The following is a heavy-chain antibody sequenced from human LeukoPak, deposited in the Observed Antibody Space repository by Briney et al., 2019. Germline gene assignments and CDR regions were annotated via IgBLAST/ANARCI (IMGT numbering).Heavy chain of an antibody. CDR3: ARGGGYNNAYYFDY. J-gene: IGHJ4*02. CDR2: ITNGGSTI. CDR1: GFTFSDYN. Sequence: GGSLRLSCAASGFTFSDYNMNWVRQAPGKGLEWVSYITNGGSTIHHADSVKGRFTISRDNSKNTLYLQMNSLRAEDTAVYYCARGGGYNNAYYFDYWGQGTLVTVSS. V-gene: IGHV3-11*01. D-gene: IGHD5-24*01.